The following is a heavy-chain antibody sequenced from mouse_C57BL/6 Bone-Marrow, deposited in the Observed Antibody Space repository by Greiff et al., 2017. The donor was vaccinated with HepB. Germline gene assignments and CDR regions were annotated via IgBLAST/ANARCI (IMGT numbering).Heavy chain of an antibody. CDR1: GYTFTDYN. Sequence: VQLQQSGPELVKPGASVKIPCKASGYTFTDYNMDWVKQSHGKSLEWIGDINPNNGGTNYNQKFKGKATLTVDKSSSTAYMELHSLTSEDTAVYYCTRRRLRRGWYFDVWGTGTTVTVSS. D-gene: IGHD2-4*01. CDR2: INPNNGGT. V-gene: IGHV1-18*01. J-gene: IGHJ1*03. CDR3: TRRRLRRGWYFDV.